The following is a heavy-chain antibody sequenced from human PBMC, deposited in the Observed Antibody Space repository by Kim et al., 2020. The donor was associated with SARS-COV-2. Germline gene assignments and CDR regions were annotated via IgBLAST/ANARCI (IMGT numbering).Heavy chain of an antibody. V-gene: IGHV3-49*03. CDR3: TRDQWFGEFYYYGMDV. CDR1: GFTFGDYA. J-gene: IGHJ6*02. Sequence: GGSLRLSCTASGFTFGDYAMSCFRQAPGKGLEWVGFIRSKAYGGTTEYAASVKGRFTISRDDSKSIAYLQMNSLKTEDTAVYYCTRDQWFGEFYYYGMDVWGQGTTVTVSS. D-gene: IGHD3-10*01. CDR2: IRSKAYGGTT.